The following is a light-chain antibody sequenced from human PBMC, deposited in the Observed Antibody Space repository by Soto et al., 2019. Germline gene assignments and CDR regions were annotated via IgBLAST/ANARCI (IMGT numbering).Light chain of an antibody. CDR1: NSDVGSYNL. J-gene: IGLJ3*02. CDR2: EGS. Sequence: QSALTQPASVSGSPGQSITISCTGTNSDVGSYNLVSWYQQHPGKATKLLIYEGSKRPSGVSNRFSGSKSGNTASLTISGLQAEDEADYYCCSYAGSSTWVFGGGTKLTVL. CDR3: CSYAGSSTWV. V-gene: IGLV2-23*01.